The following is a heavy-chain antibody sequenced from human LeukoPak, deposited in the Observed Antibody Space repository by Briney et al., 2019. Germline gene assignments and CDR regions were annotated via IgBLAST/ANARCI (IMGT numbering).Heavy chain of an antibody. J-gene: IGHJ4*02. V-gene: IGHV3-74*01. CDR1: GFTFSDYW. D-gene: IGHD1-26*01. Sequence: PGGSLRLSCETSGFTFSDYWMHWVRQAPGKGLEWVSRINADGTFPRHPDSVQGRFTISRDNAKNTLLLQMNSLRAEDTAVYYCAREAKVGGALQYWGQGTLVSVS. CDR2: INADGTFP. CDR3: AREAKVGGALQY.